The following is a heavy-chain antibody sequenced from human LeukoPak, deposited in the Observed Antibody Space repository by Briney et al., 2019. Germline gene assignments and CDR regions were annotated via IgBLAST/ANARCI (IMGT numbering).Heavy chain of an antibody. CDR2: ISSSSSTI. CDR3: ARDPTVWGDGNPSHFDY. D-gene: IGHD5-24*01. CDR1: GFTFSSYN. V-gene: IGHV3-48*01. J-gene: IGHJ4*02. Sequence: PGGSLRLSCAASGFTFSSYNMNWVRQAPGKGLEWVSYISSSSSTIYYADSVKGRLTISRDNAKKSLYLQMNGLRADDTAVYFCARDPTVWGDGNPSHFDYWGQGTLVTVSS.